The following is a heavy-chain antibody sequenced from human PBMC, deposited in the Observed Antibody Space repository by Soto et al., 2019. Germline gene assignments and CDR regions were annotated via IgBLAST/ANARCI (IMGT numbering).Heavy chain of an antibody. J-gene: IGHJ6*02. V-gene: IGHV3-21*01. CDR2: ISSSSST. D-gene: IGHD3-3*01. Sequence: GGSLRLSCAASGFTFSGYSMNWVRQAPGKGLEWVSSISSSSSTSYADSVKGRFSISRDNAKNTLYLQMNSLRAEDTAVYYCARSLLGDFWSGPHYYYYYGMDVWGQGTTVTVSS. CDR1: GFTFSGYS. CDR3: ARSLLGDFWSGPHYYYYYGMDV.